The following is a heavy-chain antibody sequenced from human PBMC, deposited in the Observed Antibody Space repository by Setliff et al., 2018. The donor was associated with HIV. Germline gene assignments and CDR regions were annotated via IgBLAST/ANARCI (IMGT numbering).Heavy chain of an antibody. J-gene: IGHJ6*03. V-gene: IGHV3-7*01. CDR1: GFTFRHYS. CDR3: AREVYRYDDGSESMDV. Sequence: GGSLRLSCAASGFTFRHYSMSWVRQAPGKGLEWVANIKQDGSEKYYVDSVKGRFTISRDNAKKSLYLQTSSLRAEDTAVYYCAREVYRYDDGSESMDVWGKGTTVTVSS. CDR2: IKQDGSEK. D-gene: IGHD5-18*01.